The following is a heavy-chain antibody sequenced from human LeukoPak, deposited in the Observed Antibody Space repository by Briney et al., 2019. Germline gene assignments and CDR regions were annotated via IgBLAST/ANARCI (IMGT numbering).Heavy chain of an antibody. CDR2: INPNSGGT. V-gene: IGHV1-2*02. CDR3: ARGSGSYLFLGLTNWYFDL. Sequence: ASVKVSCKASGYTFTGYYMHWVRQAPGQGLEWMGWINPNSGGTNYAQKIQGRVTMTRDTSISTAYMGLRRLRSDDTAVYYCARGSGSYLFLGLTNWYFDLWGRGTLVTVSS. J-gene: IGHJ2*01. CDR1: GYTFTGYY. D-gene: IGHD1-26*01.